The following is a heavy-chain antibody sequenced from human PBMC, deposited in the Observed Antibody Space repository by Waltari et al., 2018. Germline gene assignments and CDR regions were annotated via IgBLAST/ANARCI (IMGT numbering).Heavy chain of an antibody. D-gene: IGHD1-20*01. V-gene: IGHV3-21*01. CDR3: ARDPYNWNDEDAGY. Sequence: EVQLVESGGDLVKPGGSLSLSCAASGFTFSSYSMHWVPQTPGKGLEWVSAISSSSSYIYYADSGKGRFTISRDNAKNSRYLQMNSLRAEDTAVYYCARDPYNWNDEDAGYWGQGTLVTVSS. J-gene: IGHJ4*02. CDR1: GFTFSSYS. CDR2: ISSSSSYI.